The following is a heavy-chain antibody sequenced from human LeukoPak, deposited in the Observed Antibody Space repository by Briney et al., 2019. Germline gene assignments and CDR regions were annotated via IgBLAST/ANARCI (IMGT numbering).Heavy chain of an antibody. CDR3: ARGSGSYSAHDY. V-gene: IGHV3-7*01. CDR1: GFTFSSNY. CDR2: IKQDGSEK. J-gene: IGHJ4*02. Sequence: PGGSLRLSCAASGFTFSSNYMSWVRQAPGKGLEWVANIKQDGSEKYYVDSVKGRFTISRDNAKNSLYLQMNSLRAEDTAVYYCARGSGSYSAHDYWGQGTLVTVSS. D-gene: IGHD1-26*01.